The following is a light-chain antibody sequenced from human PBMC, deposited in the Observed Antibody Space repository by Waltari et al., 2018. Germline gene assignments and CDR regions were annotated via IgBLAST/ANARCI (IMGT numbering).Light chain of an antibody. J-gene: IGKJ1*01. CDR2: DAS. V-gene: IGKV3-20*01. Sequence: EIVLTQSPGTLSLSPGERASLSCRATQPVSSTYLAWYQKKPGQDPRLLVYDASRSATGIPDRFSCSGSGTDFTLIISRLEPEDFAVYYCQHYGSSTWTFGQGTKVEIK. CDR1: QPVSSTY. CDR3: QHYGSSTWT.